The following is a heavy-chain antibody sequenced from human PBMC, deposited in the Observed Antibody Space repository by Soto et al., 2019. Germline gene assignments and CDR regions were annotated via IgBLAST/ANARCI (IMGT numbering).Heavy chain of an antibody. CDR3: ARVDRPERGSSWYGVDY. D-gene: IGHD6-13*01. CDR1: GFTFSSYA. J-gene: IGHJ4*02. CDR2: ISYDGSNK. Sequence: GESLKISCAASGFTFSSYAMHWVRQAPGKGLEWVAVISYDGSNKYYADSVKGRFTISRDNSKNTLYLQMNSLRAEDTAVYYCARVDRPERGSSWYGVDYWGQGTLVTVSS. V-gene: IGHV3-30-3*01.